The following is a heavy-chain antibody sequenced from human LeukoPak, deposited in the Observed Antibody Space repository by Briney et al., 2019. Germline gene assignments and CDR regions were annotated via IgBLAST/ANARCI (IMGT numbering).Heavy chain of an antibody. CDR3: AREGAYDSGTYGAGDY. CDR1: GFTFSSYW. Sequence: GGSLRLSCAASGFTFSSYWMHWVRQAPGKGLVWVSRINSDGSNTTYAASVKGRFTISRDNAKNTLFLQMNSLRADDTGVYYCAREGAYDSGTYGAGDYWGQGTLVTVSS. CDR2: INSDGSNT. D-gene: IGHD3-10*01. J-gene: IGHJ4*02. V-gene: IGHV3-74*01.